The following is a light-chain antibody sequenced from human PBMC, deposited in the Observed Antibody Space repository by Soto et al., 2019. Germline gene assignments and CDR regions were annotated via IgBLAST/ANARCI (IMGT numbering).Light chain of an antibody. CDR1: QSISSW. CDR2: DAS. CDR3: QHYYGFSRT. V-gene: IGKV1-5*01. J-gene: IGKJ1*01. Sequence: DFQMTQSPSTLSASVGDRVTITCRASQSISSWLAWYQQKPGKAPKLLIYDASSLESGVPSRFSGSGAGTEFTLTISSLQPDDFATYYCQHYYGFSRTFGQGTKVDIK.